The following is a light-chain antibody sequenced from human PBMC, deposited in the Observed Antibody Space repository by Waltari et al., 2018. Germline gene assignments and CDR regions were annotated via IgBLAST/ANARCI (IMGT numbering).Light chain of an antibody. CDR1: QSMGIY. CDR3: QEYESLPAT. J-gene: IGKJ1*01. V-gene: IGKV3-20*01. CDR2: HAS. Sequence: EIVLTHTPGTLSLSPGERATLSCRARQSMGIYLAWYQQGPGQAPRFLQYHASSRATGIPDRFSGSGSGTDFSLTISRLYPEDFAVDYCQEYESLPATFGQGTEVEIK.